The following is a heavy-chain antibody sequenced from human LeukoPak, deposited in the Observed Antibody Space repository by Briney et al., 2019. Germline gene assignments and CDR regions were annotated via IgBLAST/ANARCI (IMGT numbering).Heavy chain of an antibody. CDR2: INHSGST. J-gene: IGHJ4*02. D-gene: IGHD3-3*01. Sequence: SETLSLTCAVYGGSFSGYYWSRIRQHPGKGLEWIGEINHSGSTNYNPSLKSRVTISVDTSKNQFSLKLSSVTAADTAVYYCARETQLEYFDYWGQGTLVTVSS. CDR1: GGSFSGYY. V-gene: IGHV4-34*01. CDR3: ARETQLEYFDY.